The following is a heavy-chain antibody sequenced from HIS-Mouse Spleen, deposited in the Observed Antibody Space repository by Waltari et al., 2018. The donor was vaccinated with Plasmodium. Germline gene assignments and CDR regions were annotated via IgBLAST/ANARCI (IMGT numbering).Heavy chain of an antibody. CDR2: ISYDGSNK. V-gene: IGHV3-30*18. CDR3: AKDRRSSSWYVDY. D-gene: IGHD6-13*01. J-gene: IGHJ4*02. Sequence: QVQLVESGGGVVQPGRSLRLSCAASGFPFSIYGRHWVRQAPGKGLEWVAVISYDGSNKYYADSVKGRFTISRDNSKNTLYLQMNSLRAEDTAVYYCAKDRRSSSWYVDYWGQGTLVTVSS. CDR1: GFPFSIYG.